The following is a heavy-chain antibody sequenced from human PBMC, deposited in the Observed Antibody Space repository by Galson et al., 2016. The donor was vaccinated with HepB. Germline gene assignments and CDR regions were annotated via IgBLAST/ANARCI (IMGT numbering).Heavy chain of an antibody. V-gene: IGHV5-51*01. CDR1: GYSFSNYW. CDR2: ISPGDSHT. J-gene: IGHJ5*02. Sequence: QSGAEVKKPGESLKISCQGPGYSFSNYWIGWVRQKPGKGLEWMGIISPGDSHTRYSPSFQGQVTISADNSINTAYLQWNSLKASDTAIYYCARLIRGVTYNHWGQGTLVTVSS. D-gene: IGHD3-10*01. CDR3: ARLIRGVTYNH.